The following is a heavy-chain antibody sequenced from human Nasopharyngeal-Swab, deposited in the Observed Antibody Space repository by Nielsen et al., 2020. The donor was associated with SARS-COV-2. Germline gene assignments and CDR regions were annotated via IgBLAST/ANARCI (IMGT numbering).Heavy chain of an antibody. D-gene: IGHD6-13*01. V-gene: IGHV4-59*01. Sequence: SETLSLTCTVPGGSISSYYWSWIRQPPGKGLEWIGYIYYSGSTNYNPSLKSRVTISVDTSKNQFSLKLSSVTAADTAVYYCARAGIAAAGLDYWGQGTLVTVSS. CDR3: ARAGIAAAGLDY. CDR1: GGSISSYY. J-gene: IGHJ4*02. CDR2: IYYSGST.